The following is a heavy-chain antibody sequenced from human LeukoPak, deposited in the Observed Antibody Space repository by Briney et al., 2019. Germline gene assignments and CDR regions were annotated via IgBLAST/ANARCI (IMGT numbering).Heavy chain of an antibody. CDR1: GFPFSNYA. CDR2: ISDSGDRT. D-gene: IGHD3-22*01. Sequence: GGSLRLSCAASGFPFSNYAMTWVRQAPGKGLERVSGISDSGDRTYYADSVKGRFTISRDNSKNMLYLQMNSLRVEDTALYYCAKGLSTSGYHDYWGQGTLVTVSS. J-gene: IGHJ4*02. CDR3: AKGLSTSGYHDY. V-gene: IGHV3-23*01.